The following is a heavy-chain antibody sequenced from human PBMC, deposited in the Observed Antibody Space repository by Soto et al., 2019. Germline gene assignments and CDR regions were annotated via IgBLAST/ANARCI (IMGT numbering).Heavy chain of an antibody. Sequence: GSLRLSCAASGFTFSSYAMSWVRQAPGKGLEWVSAISGSGGSTYYADSVKGRFTISRDNSKNTLYLQMNSLRAEDTAVYYCAKPPNVAAAGINWFDPWGQGTLVTVSS. CDR3: AKPPNVAAAGINWFDP. D-gene: IGHD6-13*01. CDR2: ISGSGGST. V-gene: IGHV3-23*01. CDR1: GFTFSSYA. J-gene: IGHJ5*02.